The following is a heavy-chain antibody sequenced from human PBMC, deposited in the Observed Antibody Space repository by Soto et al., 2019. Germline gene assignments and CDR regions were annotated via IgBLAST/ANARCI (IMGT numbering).Heavy chain of an antibody. CDR2: VNPNSGGT. D-gene: IGHD5-18*01. V-gene: IGHV1-2*02. J-gene: IGHJ4*02. CDR1: GYTFTGYY. CDR3: ARDGNFAFLGYSFAFDF. Sequence: QVQLVQSGAEVKKSGASVKVSCKASGYTFTGYYMHWVRQAPGQGLEWMGWVNPNSGGTNFAQKFQGRVTMTRDTSISTAYMELSSLKSDDTAMYYCARDGNFAFLGYSFAFDFWGQGTLVTVSS.